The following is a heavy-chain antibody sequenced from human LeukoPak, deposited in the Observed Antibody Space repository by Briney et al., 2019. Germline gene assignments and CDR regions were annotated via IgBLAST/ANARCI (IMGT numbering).Heavy chain of an antibody. Sequence: SETLSLTCTVSGGSISSYYWSWIRQPPGKGLEWIGYIYYSGSTNYNPSLKSRVTISVDTSKNQFSLKLSSVTAADTAVYYCAGSSSYNWFDPWGQGTLVTVSS. CDR3: AGSSSYNWFDP. J-gene: IGHJ5*02. D-gene: IGHD6-6*01. V-gene: IGHV4-59*08. CDR2: IYYSGST. CDR1: GGSISSYY.